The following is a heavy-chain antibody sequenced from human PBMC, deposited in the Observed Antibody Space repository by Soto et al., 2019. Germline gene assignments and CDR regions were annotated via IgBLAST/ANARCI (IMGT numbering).Heavy chain of an antibody. D-gene: IGHD1-1*01. CDR1: GYTFTSYY. CDR2: INPSGGST. V-gene: IGHV1-46*03. Sequence: QVQLVQSGAEVKKPGASVKVSCKASGYTFTSYYMHWVRQAPGQGLEWMGIINPSGGSTSYAQKFQGRVTMTRDKSTSTVYMELSSLRSEDTAVYYCARFNAGDGRFDYWGQGTLVTVSS. CDR3: ARFNAGDGRFDY. J-gene: IGHJ4*02.